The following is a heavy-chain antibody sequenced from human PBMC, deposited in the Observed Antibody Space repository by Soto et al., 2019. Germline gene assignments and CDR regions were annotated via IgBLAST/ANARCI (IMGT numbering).Heavy chain of an antibody. CDR1: GFIFSGSA. Sequence: PGGSLRLSCAASGFIFSGSAIHWVRQASGKGLEWVGRIRSKASSYATAYAASVKGRFTISRDDSRSTAYLQMNSLKTEDTAVYYCTRVESSPFDYWGQGTLVTSPQ. CDR2: IRSKASSYAT. D-gene: IGHD3-3*01. CDR3: TRVESSPFDY. J-gene: IGHJ4*02. V-gene: IGHV3-73*01.